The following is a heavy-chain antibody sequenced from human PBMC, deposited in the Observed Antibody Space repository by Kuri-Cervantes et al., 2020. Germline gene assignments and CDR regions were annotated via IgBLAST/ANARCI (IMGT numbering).Heavy chain of an antibody. CDR2: VFHSGNT. V-gene: IGHV4-38-2*01. CDR3: ASRLTDTAMLIPHYYYYYIDV. Sequence: SETLSLTCDVSGYSIIRGYYWGWIRQPPEKGLEWIGSVFHSGNTYYNPSLRSRFTTSIDTSKNQFSLQLTSVTAADTAVYYCASRLTDTAMLIPHYYYYYIDVWGKGTTVTVSS. J-gene: IGHJ6*03. CDR1: GYSIIRGYY. D-gene: IGHD5-18*01.